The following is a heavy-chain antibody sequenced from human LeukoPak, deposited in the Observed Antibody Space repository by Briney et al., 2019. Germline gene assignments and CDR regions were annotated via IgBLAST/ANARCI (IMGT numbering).Heavy chain of an antibody. CDR3: GKWGGGYSSNWYPD. Sequence: QPGGSLRLSCAASGFTFSTYAMTWVRQAPGKGLECVSSISGSGGATNYADSVKGRFTISRDNSMNTVYLQMNSLRVEDTAVYYGGKWGGGYSSNWYPDWGQGTLVTVSS. V-gene: IGHV3-23*01. J-gene: IGHJ4*02. D-gene: IGHD6-13*01. CDR1: GFTFSTYA. CDR2: ISGSGGAT.